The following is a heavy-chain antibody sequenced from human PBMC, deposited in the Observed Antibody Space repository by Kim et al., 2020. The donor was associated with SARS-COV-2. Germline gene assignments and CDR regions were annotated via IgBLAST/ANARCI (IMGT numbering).Heavy chain of an antibody. J-gene: IGHJ6*02. CDR3: ARDERGGRPVWAYYYYGMDV. Sequence: GGSLRLSCAASGFTFSTYGMHWVRQAPGKGLEWLAVIWYDGSNINYADSVKGRFTISRDNSKKTLYLQMNSLRADDTAVYYCARDERGGRPVWAYYYYGMDVWGHGTTVTVSS. CDR1: GFTFSTYG. CDR2: IWYDGSNI. D-gene: IGHD3-16*01. V-gene: IGHV3-33*01.